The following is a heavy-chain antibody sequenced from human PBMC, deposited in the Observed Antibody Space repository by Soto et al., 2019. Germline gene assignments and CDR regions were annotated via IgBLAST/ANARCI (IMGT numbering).Heavy chain of an antibody. CDR3: VHSFYDLSGPFLFDY. CDR1: GFSLTTTGVG. J-gene: IGHJ4*02. V-gene: IGHV2-5*02. D-gene: IGHD3-22*01. Sequence: QITLKESGPTLVKPTQTLTLTCTFSGFSLTTTGVGVGWIRQPPGKALEWLALIYWDDDRRQSPSLKSRLTITRDTSKKQVVLTLTNMDPVVTATYYCVHSFYDLSGPFLFDYWGQGTLVTVSS. CDR2: IYWDDDR.